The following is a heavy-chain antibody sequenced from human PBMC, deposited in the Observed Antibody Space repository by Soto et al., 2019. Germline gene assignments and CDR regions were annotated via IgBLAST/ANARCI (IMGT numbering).Heavy chain of an antibody. CDR2: ISWNSGSI. J-gene: IGHJ4*02. CDR3: AKGIDESIAARPGNYFDY. D-gene: IGHD6-6*01. CDR1: GFTFDDYA. Sequence: GGSLRLSCAASGFTFDDYAMHWVRQAPGKGLEWVSGISWNSGSIGYADSVKGRFTISRDNAKNSLYLQMNSLRAEDTALYYCAKGIDESIAARPGNYFDYWGQGTLVTVSS. V-gene: IGHV3-9*01.